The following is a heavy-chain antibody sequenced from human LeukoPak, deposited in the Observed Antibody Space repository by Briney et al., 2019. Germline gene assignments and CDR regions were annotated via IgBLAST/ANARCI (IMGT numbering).Heavy chain of an antibody. CDR1: GVSFSGYY. V-gene: IGHV4-34*01. J-gene: IGHJ6*04. Sequence: SETLSLTCAVYGVSFSGYYWSWIRQPPGKGLEWIGEINHSGSTIYNPSLKSRVTISVDTSKNQFSPKLSYVIAADTAVYFCARGQLQKAAGIGQQCYYYGWDVWGKGTTVTVSS. CDR2: INHSGST. CDR3: ARGQLQKAAGIGQQCYYYGWDV. D-gene: IGHD6-13*01.